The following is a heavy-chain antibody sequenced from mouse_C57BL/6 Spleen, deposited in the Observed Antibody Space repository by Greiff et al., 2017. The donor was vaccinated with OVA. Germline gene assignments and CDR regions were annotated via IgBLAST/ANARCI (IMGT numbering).Heavy chain of an antibody. Sequence: EVQLQESGGGLVKPGGSLKLSCAASGFTFSDYGMHWVRQAPEKGLEWVAYISSGRSTIYYADTVKGRFTISRDNAKNTLFLQMTSLRSEDTAMYYCARRDGNYVDAMDYWGQGTSVTVSS. CDR3: ARRDGNYVDAMDY. CDR1: GFTFSDYG. D-gene: IGHD2-1*01. V-gene: IGHV5-17*01. J-gene: IGHJ4*01. CDR2: ISSGRSTI.